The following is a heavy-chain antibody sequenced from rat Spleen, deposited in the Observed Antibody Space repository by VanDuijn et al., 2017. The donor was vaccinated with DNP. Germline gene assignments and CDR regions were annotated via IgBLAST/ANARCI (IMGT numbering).Heavy chain of an antibody. J-gene: IGHJ3*01. D-gene: IGHD1-2*01. CDR2: ISYDGSST. Sequence: EVQLVESGGGLVQPGRSLKLSCAASGFTFSDYNMAWVRQAPKKGLEWVATISYDGSSTYYRDSVKGRFTISRDNTISTLYLQMDSLRSEDTATYYCTTGGAAAYWGQGTLVTVSS. CDR1: GFTFSDYN. V-gene: IGHV5-7*01. CDR3: TTGGAAAY.